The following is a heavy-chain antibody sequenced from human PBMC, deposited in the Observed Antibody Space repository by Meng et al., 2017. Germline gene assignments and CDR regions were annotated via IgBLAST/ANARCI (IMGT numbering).Heavy chain of an antibody. D-gene: IGHD1-26*01. CDR3: ARGGSYYSY. J-gene: IGHJ4*02. Sequence: EVQRVETGGGLSLPWGSLRLSCAAYGFTVSSNYMSWVRQAPGKGLEWVSVIYSGGSTYYADSVKGRFTISRDNSKNTLYLQMNSLRAEDTAVYYCARGGSYYSYWGQGTLVTVSS. V-gene: IGHV3-53*02. CDR2: IYSGGST. CDR1: GFTVSSNY.